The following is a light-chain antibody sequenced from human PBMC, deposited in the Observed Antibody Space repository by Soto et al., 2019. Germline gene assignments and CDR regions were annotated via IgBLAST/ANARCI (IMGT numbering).Light chain of an antibody. J-gene: IGKJ1*01. CDR3: QQCNNWPPWT. CDR1: QSVSSN. Sequence: EIEMTQSPATLSVSPGERATLSCRASQSVSSNLVWYQQKPGQAPRLLIYGASTRATGIPARFSGSGSGTEFTLTISSLQSEDFAGYYCQQCNNWPPWTFGQGTKVELK. CDR2: GAS. V-gene: IGKV3-15*01.